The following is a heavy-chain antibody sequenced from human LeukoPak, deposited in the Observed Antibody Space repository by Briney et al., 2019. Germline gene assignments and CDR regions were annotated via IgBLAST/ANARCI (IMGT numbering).Heavy chain of an antibody. J-gene: IGHJ4*02. CDR3: AKGGYFDWLTNPDFDY. V-gene: IGHV3-23*01. CDR1: GFTFSSYA. Sequence: PGGSLRLSCAASGFTFSSYAMSWVRQAPGKGLEWVSAISGSGGSTYYADSVKGRFTISRDNSKNTLYLQMNSLRAEDTAVYYCAKGGYFDWLTNPDFDYWGQGTLVTVSS. CDR2: ISGSGGST. D-gene: IGHD3-9*01.